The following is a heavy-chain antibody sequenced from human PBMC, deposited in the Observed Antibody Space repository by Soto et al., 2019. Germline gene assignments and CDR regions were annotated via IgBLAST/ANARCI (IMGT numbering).Heavy chain of an antibody. J-gene: IGHJ4*02. CDR1: DGSISSGGYY. CDR3: ASGLLTVDSY. Sequence: SETLSLTCSVSDGSISSGGYYWSWIRQHPGKGLEWIGYIYYSGSTYYNPSPKSRVTISVDTSKNQFSLKLSSVTAADTAVYYCASGLLTVDSYWGQGTLVTVSS. D-gene: IGHD3-22*01. V-gene: IGHV4-31*03. CDR2: IYYSGST.